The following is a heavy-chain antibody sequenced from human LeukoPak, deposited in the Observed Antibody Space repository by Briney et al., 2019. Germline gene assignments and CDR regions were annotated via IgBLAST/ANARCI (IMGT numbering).Heavy chain of an antibody. CDR3: TRQYNKGLDY. D-gene: IGHD1-14*01. V-gene: IGHV3-30*03. J-gene: IGHJ4*02. CDR2: ISDDGGNK. Sequence: PGGSLRLSCAASGFTFSCCHMHWVRQTPGKGLEWVAVISDDGGNKHYADSVTGRFTISRDNSRNTLFLEMNSLRPEDTAIYYCTRQYNKGLDYWGQGTLVTVSS. CDR1: GFTFSCCH.